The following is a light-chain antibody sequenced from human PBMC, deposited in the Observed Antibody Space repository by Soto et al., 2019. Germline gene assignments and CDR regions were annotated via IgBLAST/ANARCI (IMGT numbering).Light chain of an antibody. CDR3: QSYDSSLSALYV. CDR2: GNS. J-gene: IGLJ1*01. V-gene: IGLV1-40*01. Sequence: QAVVTQPPSVSGAPGQRVTISGTGSSSNIGAGYDVHWYQQLPGTAPKLLIYGNSNRPSGVPDRFSGSKSGTSASLAITGLQAEDEADYDCQSYDSSLSALYVFGTGTKLTVL. CDR1: SSNIGAGYD.